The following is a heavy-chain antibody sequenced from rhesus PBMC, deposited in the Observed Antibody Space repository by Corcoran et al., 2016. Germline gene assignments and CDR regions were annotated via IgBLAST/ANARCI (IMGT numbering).Heavy chain of an antibody. CDR2: MGGSSGRT. CDR3: ARTDGY. V-gene: IGHV4-127*01. CDR1: GYSISSGYG. Sequence: QVQLQESGPGLVKPSETLSLTCAVSGYSISSGYGWSWIRQPPGKGLGWIGYMGGSSGRTNYNPSLKSRVTISKDTSKNQFSLKLSSVTAADTAVYYWARTDGYWGQGVLVTVSS. J-gene: IGHJ4*01.